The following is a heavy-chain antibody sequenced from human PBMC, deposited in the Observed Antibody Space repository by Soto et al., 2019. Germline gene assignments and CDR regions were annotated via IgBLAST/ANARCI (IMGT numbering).Heavy chain of an antibody. CDR3: AKDPESEIQWFYYFES. J-gene: IGHJ4*02. V-gene: IGHV1-3*01. CDR2: INAGNGNT. D-gene: IGHD3-10*01. CDR1: GYTFSNYG. Sequence: ASVKVSYKASGYTFSNYGIHWVRQAPGQRLEWMGLINAGNGNTKYSQKFQGRVTLTRDTSASTAYMELSSLRAEDTAVYYCAKDPESEIQWFYYFESWGQGTLVTVSS.